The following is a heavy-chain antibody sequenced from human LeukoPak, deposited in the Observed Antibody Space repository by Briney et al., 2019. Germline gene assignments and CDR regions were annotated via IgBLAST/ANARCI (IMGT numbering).Heavy chain of an antibody. D-gene: IGHD3-16*02. V-gene: IGHV4-59*01. CDR3: ARGAYYDYVWGSYRYYGFDP. J-gene: IGHJ5*02. Sequence: NPSETLSLTCTVPDGSISSYYWSWIRQPPGKGREWIGYIYYSGSTNYNPSLESRFTISVDTSKNQFSLKLSSVAAADTAVYYCARGAYYDYVWGSYRYYGFDPWGQGTLVTVSS. CDR1: DGSISSYY. CDR2: IYYSGST.